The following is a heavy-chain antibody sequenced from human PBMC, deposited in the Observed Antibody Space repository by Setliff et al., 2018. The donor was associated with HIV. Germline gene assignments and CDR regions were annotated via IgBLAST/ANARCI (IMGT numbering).Heavy chain of an antibody. V-gene: IGHV4-39*07. Sequence: PSETLSLTCIVSSGSISTSSYYWGWIRQPPGKGLEWIGTIYYSGDTFYNTSLKTRITISVDTSKNHLSLKVSSLTAADTAVYYCARGALGPTVTSYYYYYMDVWGKGTTVTVSS. CDR2: IYYSGDT. D-gene: IGHD4-17*01. CDR1: SGSISTSSYY. J-gene: IGHJ6*03. CDR3: ARGALGPTVTSYYYYYMDV.